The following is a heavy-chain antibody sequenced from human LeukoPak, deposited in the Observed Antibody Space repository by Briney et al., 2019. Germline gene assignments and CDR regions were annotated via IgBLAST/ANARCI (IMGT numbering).Heavy chain of an antibody. Sequence: PSETLSLTCTVSGGSTSTYYWSWIRQPPGKGLEWIAYIYYSGSTNYNPSLKSRVTISVDTSKNLFSLKLSSVTAADTAVYYCARGGSYYGYFDYWGHGVLVTVSS. J-gene: IGHJ4*01. V-gene: IGHV4-59*01. D-gene: IGHD1-26*01. CDR1: GGSTSTYY. CDR3: ARGGSYYGYFDY. CDR2: IYYSGST.